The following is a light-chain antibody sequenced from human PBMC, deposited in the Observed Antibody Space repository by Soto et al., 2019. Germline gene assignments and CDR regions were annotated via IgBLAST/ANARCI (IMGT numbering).Light chain of an antibody. Sequence: QSVLTQPASVSGSPEQSITISCTGTSSDVGAYNLVSWYQQHPGKAPRLIIYEVAKRPSGVSARFSGSQSGDTASLTISGLQAADEAYYYCCSRLFGGGTKLTVL. J-gene: IGLJ2*01. CDR2: EVA. V-gene: IGLV2-23*02. CDR1: SSDVGAYNL. CDR3: CSRL.